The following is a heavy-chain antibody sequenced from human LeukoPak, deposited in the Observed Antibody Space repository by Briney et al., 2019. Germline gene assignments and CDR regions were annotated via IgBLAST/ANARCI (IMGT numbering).Heavy chain of an antibody. Sequence: SETLSLTCTVSGGSISSSNYYWGWIRQPPGKGLEWIGNIYHSGSTYYNPSLKSRVTISVDTSKNQFSLKLSSVTAADTAVYYCARGPVLWFGELLSVSWFDPWGQGTLVTVSS. CDR3: ARGPVLWFGELLSVSWFDP. CDR1: GGSISSSNYY. J-gene: IGHJ5*02. V-gene: IGHV4-39*07. D-gene: IGHD3-10*01. CDR2: IYHSGST.